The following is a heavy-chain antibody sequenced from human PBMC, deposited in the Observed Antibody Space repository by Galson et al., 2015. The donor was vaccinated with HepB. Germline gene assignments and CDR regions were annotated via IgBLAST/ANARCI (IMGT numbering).Heavy chain of an antibody. V-gene: IGHV3-43*01. CDR2: ISWDAIST. CDR3: TKGSQSSGRYASDY. J-gene: IGHJ4*02. Sequence: SLRLSCAASGFTFDDHTMQWVRQVPGKGLEWVSLISWDAISTYYADSVKGRFTISRDKNKNSLYLQMNSMTTEDTAFYYCTKGSQSSGRYASDYWGEGTLVIVSS. CDR1: GFTFDDHT. D-gene: IGHD6-19*01.